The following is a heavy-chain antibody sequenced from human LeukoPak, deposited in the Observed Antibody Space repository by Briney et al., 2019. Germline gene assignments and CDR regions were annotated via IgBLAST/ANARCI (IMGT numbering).Heavy chain of an antibody. CDR2: IYTSGST. Sequence: SETLSLTCTVSGGSISSYYWSWIRQPAGKGREWIGRIYTSGSTNYNPSLKSRVTMSVDTSKNQFSLKLSSVTAADTAVYYCARAPTTVTTVQFDYWGQGTLVTVSS. D-gene: IGHD4-17*01. CDR1: GGSISSYY. J-gene: IGHJ4*02. V-gene: IGHV4-4*07. CDR3: ARAPTTVTTVQFDY.